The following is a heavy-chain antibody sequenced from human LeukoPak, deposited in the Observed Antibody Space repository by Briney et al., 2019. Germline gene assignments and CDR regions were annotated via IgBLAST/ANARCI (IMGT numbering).Heavy chain of an antibody. CDR1: GGSISSYY. Sequence: PSETLSLTCTVSGGSISSYYWSWIRQPAGKGLEWIGRIYTSGSTNYNPSLKSRVAMSVDTSKNQFSLKLSSVTAAGTAVYYCARGGYYYDSSGYYDYWGQGTLVTVSS. J-gene: IGHJ4*02. D-gene: IGHD3-22*01. CDR2: IYTSGST. CDR3: ARGGYYYDSSGYYDY. V-gene: IGHV4-4*07.